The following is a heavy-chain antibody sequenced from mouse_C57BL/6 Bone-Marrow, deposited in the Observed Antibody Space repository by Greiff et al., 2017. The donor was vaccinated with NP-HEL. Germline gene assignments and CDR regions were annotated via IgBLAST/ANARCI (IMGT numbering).Heavy chain of an antibody. D-gene: IGHD2-3*01. Sequence: VEPGASVKMSCKASGYTFTDYYMNWVKQSHGKSLEWIGVINPYNGGTSYNQKFKGKATLTVDKSSSTAYMELNSLTSEDSAVYYCARGAYDGYYAGFAYWGQGTLVTVSA. CDR3: ARGAYDGYYAGFAY. J-gene: IGHJ3*01. V-gene: IGHV1-19*01. CDR2: INPYNGGT. CDR1: GYTFTDYY.